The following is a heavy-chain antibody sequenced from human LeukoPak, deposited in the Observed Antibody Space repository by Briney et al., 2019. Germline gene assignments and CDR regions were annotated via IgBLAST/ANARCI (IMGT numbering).Heavy chain of an antibody. CDR1: GFTFNNYA. CDR3: AKTTTGYSSGRYPGWPVDY. V-gene: IGHV3-23*01. CDR2: ISGSGGGT. Sequence: GGSLRLSWAASGFTFNNYAVSWVRQAPGKGLEWVSAISGSGGGTYYADSVKGRFTISRDNSKNTLYLQMSSLSTEDTAVYYCAKTTTGYSSGRYPGWPVDYWGQGTLVSVSS. J-gene: IGHJ4*02. D-gene: IGHD6-19*01.